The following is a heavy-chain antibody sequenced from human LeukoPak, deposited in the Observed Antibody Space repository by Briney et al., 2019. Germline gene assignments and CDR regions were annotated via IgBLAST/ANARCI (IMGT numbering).Heavy chain of an antibody. D-gene: IGHD3-10*01. CDR2: VYYSGRT. CDR1: GGSINSYY. V-gene: IGHV4-59*01. J-gene: IGHJ6*03. CDR3: ARAVVRGVIPAYYYYMDV. Sequence: NPSETLSLTCTVAGGSINSYYWSWIRQPPGKGLEWIGYVYYSGRTNYNPSLKSRVTISVDTSKNQFSLKLSSVTAADTAVYYCARAVVRGVIPAYYYYMDVWGKGTTVTISS.